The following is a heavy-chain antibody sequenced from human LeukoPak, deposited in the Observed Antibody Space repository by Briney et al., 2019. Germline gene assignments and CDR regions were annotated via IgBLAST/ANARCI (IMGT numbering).Heavy chain of an antibody. CDR1: GYTFTSYD. CDR3: ARQGVTAAENNYFYYYMDF. D-gene: IGHD6-13*01. Sequence: ASVKVSCKASGYTFTSYDISWVRQAPGQGLEWMGWISAYNGNTNYAQKLQGRVTMTTDTSTSTAYMELRSLRSDDTAVYYCARQGVTAAENNYFYYYMDFWGKGTTVTVSS. CDR2: ISAYNGNT. V-gene: IGHV1-18*01. J-gene: IGHJ6*03.